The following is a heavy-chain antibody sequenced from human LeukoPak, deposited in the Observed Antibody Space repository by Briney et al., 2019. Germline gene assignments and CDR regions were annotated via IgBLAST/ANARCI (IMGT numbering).Heavy chain of an antibody. J-gene: IGHJ4*02. V-gene: IGHV3-33*01. CDR1: GFTFNSYG. CDR3: ARPRTYSSSWSPFDY. D-gene: IGHD6-13*01. Sequence: PGRSLRLSCAASGFTFNSYGMHWVRQAPGKGLEWVALIWYDGSNKYYADSVKGRFTISRDNSKNTLYLQMSSLRAEDTAVYYCARPRTYSSSWSPFDYWGQGTLVTVSS. CDR2: IWYDGSNK.